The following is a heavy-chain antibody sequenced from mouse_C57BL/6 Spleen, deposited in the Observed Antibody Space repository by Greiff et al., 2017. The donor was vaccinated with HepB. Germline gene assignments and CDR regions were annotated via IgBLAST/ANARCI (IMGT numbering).Heavy chain of an antibody. CDR3: ARSGLNFFDV. CDR2: IYPGDGDT. CDR1: GYAFSSSW. J-gene: IGHJ1*03. D-gene: IGHD3-1*01. V-gene: IGHV1-82*01. Sequence: QVQLQQSGPELVKPGASVKISCKASGYAFSSSWMNWVKQRPGKGLEWIGRIYPGDGDTNYNGKFKGKATLTADKSSSTAYMQLSSMTSEDSAVYFCARSGLNFFDVWGTGTTVTVSS.